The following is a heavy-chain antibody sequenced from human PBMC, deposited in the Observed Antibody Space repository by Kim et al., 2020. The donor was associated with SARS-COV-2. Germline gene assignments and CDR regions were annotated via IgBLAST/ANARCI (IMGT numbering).Heavy chain of an antibody. Sequence: ASVKVSCKTSGHFFTRDSIHWVRQAPGQGLEWMGGIDCGNGNTIYSQKFQGRVTFTTDTSASTAYMELSFLRSEDSAVYYCPGGFYFDYWGQGTLVTVSS. D-gene: IGHD3-16*01. V-gene: IGHV1-3*01. J-gene: IGHJ4*02. CDR3: PGGFYFDY. CDR1: GHFFTRDS. CDR2: IDCGNGNT.